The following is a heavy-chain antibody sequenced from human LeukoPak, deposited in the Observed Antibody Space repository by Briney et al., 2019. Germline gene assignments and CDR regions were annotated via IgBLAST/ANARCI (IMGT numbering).Heavy chain of an antibody. D-gene: IGHD2-8*01. CDR1: GFDFSRYW. V-gene: IGHV3-7*01. J-gene: IGHJ4*02. CDR2: INQDVSRT. CDR3: ARLKDDVTKFDY. Sequence: GRSLRLSCAGSGFDFSRYWMAWVRQAPGKGLEWVASINQDVSRTHYVDSVKGRFTISRDSAKSSLFLQMTSLRVEDTAVYYCARLKDDVTKFDYWGQGTLVTVSS.